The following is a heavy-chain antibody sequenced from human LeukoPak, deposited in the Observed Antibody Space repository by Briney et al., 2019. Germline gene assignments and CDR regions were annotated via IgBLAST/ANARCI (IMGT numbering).Heavy chain of an antibody. V-gene: IGHV3-23*01. CDR3: ARGSSGSGSFEY. D-gene: IGHD3-10*01. CDR1: GFTFSSYA. J-gene: IGHJ4*02. CDR2: ISGSGGSS. Sequence: GGSLRLSCAASGFTFSSYAMSWVRQAPGKGLEWVSAISGSGGSSSYADSVRGRFTISRDNSKNTLYLQMNNLRADDTAVYYCARGSSGSGSFEYWGQGTLVTVSS.